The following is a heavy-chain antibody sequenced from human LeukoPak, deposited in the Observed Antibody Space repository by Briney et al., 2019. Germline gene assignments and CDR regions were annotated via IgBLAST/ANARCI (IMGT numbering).Heavy chain of an antibody. V-gene: IGHV4-34*01. Sequence: SETLSLTCAVYGGSFSGYYWSWIRQPPGKGLEWIEEINHSGSTNYNPSLNSRFTISVDTSKNQFSLKLSSVTAADTAGYYCASHRLKRSYGDHYYFDYWGQGTLVTVSS. CDR2: INHSGST. CDR3: ASHRLKRSYGDHYYFDY. D-gene: IGHD4-17*01. CDR1: GGSFSGYY. J-gene: IGHJ4*02.